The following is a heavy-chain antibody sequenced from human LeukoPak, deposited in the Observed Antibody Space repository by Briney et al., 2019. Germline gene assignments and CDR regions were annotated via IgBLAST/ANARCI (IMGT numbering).Heavy chain of an antibody. V-gene: IGHV1-2*02. J-gene: IGHJ4*02. Sequence: ASVKVSCKASGYTFTDYYMHWVRQAPGQGLEWMGWINTHSGGTSYAQKFQGRVTMTRDTSISTGFMELKSLGSDDTAVYYYARSRISAPVDYWGQGTLVTVSS. CDR2: INTHSGGT. CDR3: ARSRISAPVDY. D-gene: IGHD6-6*01. CDR1: GYTFTDYY.